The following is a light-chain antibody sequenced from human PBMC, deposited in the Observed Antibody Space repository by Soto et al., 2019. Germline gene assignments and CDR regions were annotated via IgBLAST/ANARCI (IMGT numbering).Light chain of an antibody. CDR1: QSVRGN. V-gene: IGKV3D-15*01. Sequence: EIVMTQSPATLSVSPGERATLSCRASQSVRGNLAWYQQQPGQSPRLLIYGASSRATGIPARFSGSGSGTEFTLTISSLQSEDFAVYYCQQYNNWPFFTFGQGTRLEIK. CDR3: QQYNNWPFFT. CDR2: GAS. J-gene: IGKJ5*01.